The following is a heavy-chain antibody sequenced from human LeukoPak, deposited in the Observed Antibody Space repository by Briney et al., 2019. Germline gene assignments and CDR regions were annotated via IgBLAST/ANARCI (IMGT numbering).Heavy chain of an antibody. CDR1: GFTFSSFA. CDR3: AKDHYVSGRYDAFDI. CDR2: MSGSGGDT. J-gene: IGHJ3*02. Sequence: PGGSLRLSCAASGFTFSSFALSWVRQAPGRGLEWVSGMSGSGGDTYYADSVKGRFTISRDNAKNTLYLQMNSLRAEDTAVYYCAKDHYVSGRYDAFDIWGQGTMVTVSS. D-gene: IGHD3-10*01. V-gene: IGHV3-23*01.